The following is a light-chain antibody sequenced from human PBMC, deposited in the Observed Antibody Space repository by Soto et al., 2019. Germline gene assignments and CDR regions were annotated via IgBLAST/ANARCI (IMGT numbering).Light chain of an antibody. J-gene: IGLJ1*01. V-gene: IGLV2-23*02. CDR3: RSYAGSSPSYV. CDR1: SSDVGNYKF. Sequence: QSALTQPASVSGSPGQSITISCTGTSSDVGNYKFVSWYQQHPDKAPKVMIYEVSQRPSGVSDRFSGSKSGNTASLTISGLQAEDEADYYCRSYAGSSPSYVFGTGTKVTVL. CDR2: EVS.